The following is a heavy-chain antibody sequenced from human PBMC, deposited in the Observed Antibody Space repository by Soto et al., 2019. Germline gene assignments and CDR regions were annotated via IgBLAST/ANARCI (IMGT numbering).Heavy chain of an antibody. CDR3: VRGGSNYAS. V-gene: IGHV3-7*01. Sequence: EVQLVESGGGLVQPGRSLRLSSTASGFTFSDSWMTWVRQAPGKGLEWLARIKPDESEKKYADSVKGRFSISRDNAKNSMYLQMDSLRGEDTAVYYCVRGGSNYASWGQGTLVTVSS. J-gene: IGHJ5*02. CDR2: IKPDESEK. D-gene: IGHD4-4*01. CDR1: GFTFSDSW.